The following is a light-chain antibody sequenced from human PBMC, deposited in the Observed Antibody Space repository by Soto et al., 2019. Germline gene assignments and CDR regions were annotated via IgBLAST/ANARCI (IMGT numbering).Light chain of an antibody. CDR1: SSNIGSNT. CDR3: AAWDDSLNGVV. V-gene: IGLV1-44*01. Sequence: QSVLTQPPSASGTPGQRVTISCSVGSSNIGSNTVNWYQQLPGMAPKLLIYSNNQWPSGVPDRFSGSKSGTSASLAISGLQSEDEADYYCAAWDDSLNGVVFGGGTKLTVL. CDR2: SNN. J-gene: IGLJ2*01.